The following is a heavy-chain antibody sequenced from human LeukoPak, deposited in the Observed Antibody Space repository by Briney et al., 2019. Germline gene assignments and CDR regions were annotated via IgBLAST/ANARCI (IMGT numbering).Heavy chain of an antibody. V-gene: IGHV3-64D*09. Sequence: GGSLRLSCSASGFTFSSYAMHWVRQAPGKGLEYVSAIGSNGGSTYYADSVKGRFTISRDNSKNTLYLQMSSLRAEDTAVYYCVKSIVLMVTFDYWGQGTLVTVSS. D-gene: IGHD2-8*01. CDR3: VKSIVLMVTFDY. CDR1: GFTFSSYA. J-gene: IGHJ4*02. CDR2: IGSNGGST.